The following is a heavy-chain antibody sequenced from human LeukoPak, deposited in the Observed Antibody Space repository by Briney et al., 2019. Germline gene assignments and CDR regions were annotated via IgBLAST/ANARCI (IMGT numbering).Heavy chain of an antibody. CDR3: ARGRANYYDSSGYYLDY. CDR1: GGSFSGYY. D-gene: IGHD3-22*01. J-gene: IGHJ4*02. CDR2: INHSGST. Sequence: SETLSLTCAVYGGSFSGYYWSWIRQPPGKGLEWIGEINHSGSTNYNPSLKSRVTISVDTSKNQFSLKLSSVTAADTAVYYCARGRANYYDSSGYYLDYWGQGTLVTVPS. V-gene: IGHV4-34*01.